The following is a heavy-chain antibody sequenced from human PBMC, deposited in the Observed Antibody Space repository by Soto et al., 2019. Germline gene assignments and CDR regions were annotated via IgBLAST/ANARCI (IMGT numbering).Heavy chain of an antibody. J-gene: IGHJ4*02. D-gene: IGHD3-3*01. CDR2: IRRKANSYAT. CDR1: GFTFSGSA. CDR3: ARGVYYFSSGHSKGLDY. V-gene: IGHV3-73*02. Sequence: EVQLVESGGGLVQPGGSLKLSCAASGFTFSGSAMHWVRQASGKGLEWVGRIRRKANSYATAYAVSVKGRFTISRDDSRNTAYLQMNSLKIEDTAVYYCARGVYYFSSGHSKGLDYWGQGTVVTVAS.